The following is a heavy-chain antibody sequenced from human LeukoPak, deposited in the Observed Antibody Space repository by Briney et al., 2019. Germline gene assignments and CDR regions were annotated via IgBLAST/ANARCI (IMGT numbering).Heavy chain of an antibody. V-gene: IGHV4-59*08. D-gene: IGHD2-21*01. CDR3: ARHFVTHPHYFDY. CDR2: IYYSGST. J-gene: IGHJ4*02. CDR1: GGSISSYY. Sequence: PSETLSLTCTVSGGSISSYYWSWIRQPPGKGLEWIAFIYYSGSTKYNPSPKSRVTISVDTSKNQFSLRLSSVTAADTAVYYCARHFVTHPHYFDYWGQGTLVTVSS.